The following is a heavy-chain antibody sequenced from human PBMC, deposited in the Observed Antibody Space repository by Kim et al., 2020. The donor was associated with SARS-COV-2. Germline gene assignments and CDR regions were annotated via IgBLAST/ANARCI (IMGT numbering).Heavy chain of an antibody. CDR3: AGVVAATPYYYYGMDV. V-gene: IGHV4-31*02. D-gene: IGHD2-15*01. J-gene: IGHJ6*02. Sequence: SLKSRVTISVDTSKNQFSLKLSSVTAADTAVYYCAGVVAATPYYYYGMDVWGQGTTVTVSS.